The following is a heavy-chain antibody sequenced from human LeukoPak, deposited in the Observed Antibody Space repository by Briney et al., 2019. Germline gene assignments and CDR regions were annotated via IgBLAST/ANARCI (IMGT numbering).Heavy chain of an antibody. V-gene: IGHV4-59*01. Sequence: SETLSLTCTVSGGSISSYYWSWIRQPPGKGLEWIRYIYYSGSTNYNPSLKSRVTISVDTSKNQFSLKLSSVTAADTAVYYCARGQYYYDSSGYYGNYGLVSYYFDYWAREPWSPSPQ. D-gene: IGHD3-22*01. J-gene: IGHJ4*02. CDR1: GGSISSYY. CDR3: ARGQYYYDSSGYYGNYGLVSYYFDY. CDR2: IYYSGST.